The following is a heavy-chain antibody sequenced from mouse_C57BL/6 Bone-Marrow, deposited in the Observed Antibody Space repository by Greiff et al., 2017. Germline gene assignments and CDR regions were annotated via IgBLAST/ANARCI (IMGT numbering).Heavy chain of an antibody. CDR3: AREDY. CDR1: GYTFTSYW. J-gene: IGHJ2*01. Sequence: QVQLQQSGAELAKPGASVKLSCKASGYTFTSYWMHWVKQRPGRGLEWIGYINPSSGYTKYNQKFTVKATLTADKSSSTAYMQLSSLTYEDAAVDYCAREDYWGQGTTLTVAS. CDR2: INPSSGYT. V-gene: IGHV1-7*01.